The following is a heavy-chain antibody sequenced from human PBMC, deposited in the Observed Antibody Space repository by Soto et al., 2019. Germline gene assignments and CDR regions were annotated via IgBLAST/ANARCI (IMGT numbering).Heavy chain of an antibody. V-gene: IGHV4-39*01. J-gene: IGHJ4*02. CDR3: ARTSIAAPYDVGY. CDR2: IYYSGST. CDR1: GGSISSSSYY. Sequence: QLQLQESGPGLVKPSETLSLTCTVSGGSISSSSYYWGWIRQPPGKGLEWIGSIYYSGSTYYNPSLKSRVTITVDTSKHQYSLKLSSVTAADTAVYYCARTSIAAPYDVGYWGQGTLVTVSS. D-gene: IGHD6-6*01.